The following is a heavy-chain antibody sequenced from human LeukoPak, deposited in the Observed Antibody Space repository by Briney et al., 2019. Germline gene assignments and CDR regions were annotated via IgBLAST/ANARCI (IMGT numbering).Heavy chain of an antibody. D-gene: IGHD3-10*01. CDR2: IEASGTIK. V-gene: IGHV3-11*01. CDR1: GFSFSDYY. J-gene: IGHJ5*02. CDR3: ARDNPLWDL. Sequence: PGGSLRLSCAASGFSFSDYYMTWIRQAPGKGLEYISYIEASGTIKHYADSVKGRFTVSRDNAKNSMYLQMNSLRVEDTAIYYCARDNPLWDLWGQGILVTVST.